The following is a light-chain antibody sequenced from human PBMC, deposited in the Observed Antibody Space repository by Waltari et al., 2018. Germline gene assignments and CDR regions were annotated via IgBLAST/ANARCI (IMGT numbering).Light chain of an antibody. CDR3: GSYTSDSSVV. CDR1: RSDVGGYNY. J-gene: IGLJ2*01. CDR2: DVS. Sequence: QSALTQPASVSGSPGQSITISCTGTRSDVGGYNYVSWYQQHPDKVPKLIIYDVSNRPPGSSNRFSGSKSGNTASLTISRLQAEDEADYFCGSYTSDSSVVFGGGTRLTVL. V-gene: IGLV2-14*01.